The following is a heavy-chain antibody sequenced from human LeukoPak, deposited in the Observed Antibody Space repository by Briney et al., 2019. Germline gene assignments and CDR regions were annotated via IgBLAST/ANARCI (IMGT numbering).Heavy chain of an antibody. CDR1: GGAFSSYA. CDR3: ARSSPYPEPGWFDP. J-gene: IGHJ5*02. D-gene: IGHD1-14*01. Sequence: SVKVSCKASGGAFSSYAISWVRQAPGQGLEWMGRIIPMFGAANYAQKFQGRVTITTDESTSTAYMELSSLRSEDTAVYYCARSSPYPEPGWFDPWGQGTLVTVSS. CDR2: IIPMFGAA. V-gene: IGHV1-69*05.